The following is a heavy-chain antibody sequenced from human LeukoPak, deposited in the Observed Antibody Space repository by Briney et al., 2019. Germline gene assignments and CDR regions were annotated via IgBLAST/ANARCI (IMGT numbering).Heavy chain of an antibody. Sequence: ASVKVSCKASGYTFTSYDINWVRQATGQGLEWMGWMNPNSGITGYAQKFQGRVTITRNTSISTAYMELSSLRSEDTAVYYCARGGSGWYYYYYMDVWGKGTTVTVSS. CDR2: MNPNSGIT. CDR1: GYTFTSYD. CDR3: ARGGSGWYYYYYMDV. V-gene: IGHV1-8*03. J-gene: IGHJ6*03. D-gene: IGHD6-19*01.